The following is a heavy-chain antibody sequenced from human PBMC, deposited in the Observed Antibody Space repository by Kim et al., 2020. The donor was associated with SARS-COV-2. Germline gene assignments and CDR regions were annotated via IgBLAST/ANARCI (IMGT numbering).Heavy chain of an antibody. CDR3: ARIPFGESHFDY. D-gene: IGHD3-10*01. J-gene: IGHJ4*02. Sequence: YFVESVRGRFTISRDNAKNSLYLQMNSLRAEDTAVYYCARIPFGESHFDYWGQGTLVTVSS. V-gene: IGHV3-7*01.